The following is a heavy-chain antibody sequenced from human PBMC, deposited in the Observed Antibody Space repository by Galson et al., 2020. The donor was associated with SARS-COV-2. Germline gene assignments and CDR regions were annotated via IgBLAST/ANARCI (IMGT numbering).Heavy chain of an antibody. CDR3: AKDGHSSSAYYYHMDV. V-gene: IGHV3-53*01. J-gene: IGHJ6*03. CDR1: GFTVSANY. D-gene: IGHD6-6*01. CDR2: IYSDGST. Sequence: GGSLRLSCAASGFTVSANYMSWVRQAPGKGLEWVSVIYSDGSTSYADSVKGRITISRDTSKNTLYLQMNSLRADDTAVYYCAKDGHSSSAYYYHMDVWGKGTTVTVSS.